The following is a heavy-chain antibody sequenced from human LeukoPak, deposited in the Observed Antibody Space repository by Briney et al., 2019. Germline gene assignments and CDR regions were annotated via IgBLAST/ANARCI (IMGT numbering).Heavy chain of an antibody. V-gene: IGHV1-8*02. CDR1: GGTFSSYA. CDR3: ARANGYSYGYY. CDR2: MNPNSGNT. D-gene: IGHD5-18*01. Sequence: ASVKVSCKASGGTFSSYAISWVRQATGQGLEWMGWMNPNSGNTGYAQKFQGRVTMTRNTSISTAYMELSSLRSEDTAVYYCARANGYSYGYYWGQGTLVTVSS. J-gene: IGHJ4*02.